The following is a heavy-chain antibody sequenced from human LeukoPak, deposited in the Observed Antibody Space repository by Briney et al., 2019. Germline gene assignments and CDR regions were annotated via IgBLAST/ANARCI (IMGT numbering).Heavy chain of an antibody. CDR3: ARDGLYYDSSGRNWFDP. CDR2: IHSDGSST. V-gene: IGHV3-74*01. Sequence: GGSLRLSCAASGFTFSSYWMHWVRQAPGKGLVWVSRIHSDGSSTSYADSVRGRFTISRDDAKSTLYLQMNSLRAEDTAVYYCARDGLYYDSSGRNWFDPWGQGTLVTVSS. D-gene: IGHD3-22*01. CDR1: GFTFSSYW. J-gene: IGHJ5*02.